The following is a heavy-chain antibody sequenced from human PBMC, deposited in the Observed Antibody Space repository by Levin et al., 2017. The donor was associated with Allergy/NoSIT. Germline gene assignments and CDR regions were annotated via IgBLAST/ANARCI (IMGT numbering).Heavy chain of an antibody. D-gene: IGHD3-9*01. CDR1: GFTFSSYW. V-gene: IGHV3-74*01. CDR3: ARQEILTAYYAVDY. J-gene: IGHJ4*02. CDR2: IYRDGSAI. Sequence: PGGSLRLSCAASGFTFSSYWMHWVRQAPGKGLVWVSRIYRDGSAINYADSVRGRFTISRDNAKNTLYLQMNSLRVEDTAMYYCARQEILTAYYAVDYWGQGTLVTVSS.